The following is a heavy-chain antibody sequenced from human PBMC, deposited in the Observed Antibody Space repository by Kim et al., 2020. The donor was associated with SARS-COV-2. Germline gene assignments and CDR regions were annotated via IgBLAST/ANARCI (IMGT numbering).Heavy chain of an antibody. CDR2: ISYDGSNK. J-gene: IGHJ4*02. Sequence: GGSLRLSCAASGFTFSSYAMHWVRQAPGKGLEWVAVISYDGSNKYYADSVKGRFTISRDNSKNTLYLQMNSLRAEDTAVYYCARERATRTGSFDYWGQGTLVTVSS. CDR1: GFTFSSYA. V-gene: IGHV3-30*04. CDR3: ARERATRTGSFDY.